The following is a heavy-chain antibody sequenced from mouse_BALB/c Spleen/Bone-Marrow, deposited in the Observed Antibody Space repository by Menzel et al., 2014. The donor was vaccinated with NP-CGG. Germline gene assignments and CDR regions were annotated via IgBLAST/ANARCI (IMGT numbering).Heavy chain of an antibody. CDR2: IYPGDGDT. CDR3: ARSDGYRAMDY. V-gene: IGHV1-82*01. D-gene: IGHD2-3*01. J-gene: IGHJ4*01. CDR1: GYAFSYSW. Sequence: LQESGPELVKPGASVKISCKASGYAFSYSWMNWVKQRPGQGLEWIGRIYPGDGDTYYNGKFKGRATLTADKSSSTAYMQLSSLTSVDSAVYFCARSDGYRAMDYWGQGSSVTVPS.